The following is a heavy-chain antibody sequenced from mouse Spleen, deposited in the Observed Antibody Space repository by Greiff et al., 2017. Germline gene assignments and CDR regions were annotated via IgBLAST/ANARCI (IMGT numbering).Heavy chain of an antibody. CDR2: ILPGSGST. Sequence: QVQLQQSGAELMKPGASVKLSCKATGYTFTGYWIGWVKQRPGHGLEWIGEILPGSGSTNYNAKFKGKATFTAAPSSNTAYMQRSSLTAEDAAGYYGARGWDGQCADGGQGTLVTVSA. CDR3: ARGWDGQCAD. V-gene: IGHV1-9*01. J-gene: IGHJ3*01. CDR1: GYTFTGYW. D-gene: IGHD4-1*01.